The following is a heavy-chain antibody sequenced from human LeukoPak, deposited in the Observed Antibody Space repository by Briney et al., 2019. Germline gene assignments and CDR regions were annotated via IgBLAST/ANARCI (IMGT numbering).Heavy chain of an antibody. D-gene: IGHD1-26*01. CDR1: GYSFTSYC. Sequence: GESLKISCKVSGYSFTSYCIGWVRQMPGKGLEWMGIIYSPSFQGQVTISVDKSISTAYLQWSSLQASDTAMYYCGMSGDRVPLQDDVFDVWGQGTMVTVST. CDR3: GMSGDRVPLQDDVFDV. V-gene: IGHV5-51*01. J-gene: IGHJ3*01. CDR2: I.